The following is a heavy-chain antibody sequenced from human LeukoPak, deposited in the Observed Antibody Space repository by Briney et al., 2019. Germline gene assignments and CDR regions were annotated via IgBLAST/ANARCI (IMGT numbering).Heavy chain of an antibody. CDR3: AKAPIAVAGADY. CDR2: ISGGGGST. Sequence: GGSLRLSCAASGFTFSSYAMSWVRQAPGKGLEWVSAISGGGGSTYYADSVKGRFTISRGNSKNTLYLQMNSLRAEDTAVYYCAKAPIAVAGADYWGQGTLVTVSS. J-gene: IGHJ4*02. CDR1: GFTFSSYA. V-gene: IGHV3-23*01. D-gene: IGHD6-19*01.